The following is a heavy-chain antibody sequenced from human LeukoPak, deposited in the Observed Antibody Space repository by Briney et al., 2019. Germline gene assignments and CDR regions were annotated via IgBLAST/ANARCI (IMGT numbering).Heavy chain of an antibody. V-gene: IGHV3-21*04. CDR1: GFTFSSYS. J-gene: IGHJ6*02. CDR3: AKSTYYYDSSGYFWDPYYYYGMDV. CDR2: ISSSSSYI. D-gene: IGHD3-22*01. Sequence: GGSLRLSCAASGFTFSSYSMNWVRQAPGKGLEWVSSISSSSSYIYYADSVKGRFTISRDNSKNMLYLQMNSLRAEDTAVYYCAKSTYYYDSSGYFWDPYYYYGMDVWGQGTTVTVSS.